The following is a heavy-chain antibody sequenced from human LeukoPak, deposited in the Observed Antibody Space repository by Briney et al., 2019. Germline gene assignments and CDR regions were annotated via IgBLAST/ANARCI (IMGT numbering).Heavy chain of an antibody. J-gene: IGHJ3*02. CDR2: IIPILGIA. CDR1: GGTFSSYA. D-gene: IGHD2-15*01. V-gene: IGHV1-69*04. CDR3: AISRSNIVVVVAATDAFDI. Sequence: GASVKVSCKASGGTFSSYAISWERQAPGQGLEWMGRIIPILGIANYAQKFQGRVTITADKSTSTAYMELSSLRSEDTAVYYCAISRSNIVVVVAATDAFDIWGQGTMVTVSS.